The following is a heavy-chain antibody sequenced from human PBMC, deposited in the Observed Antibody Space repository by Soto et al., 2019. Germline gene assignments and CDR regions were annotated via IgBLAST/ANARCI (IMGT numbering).Heavy chain of an antibody. J-gene: IGHJ4*02. V-gene: IGHV1-18*01. CDR3: AKPPLTISPFYFDY. Sequence: GGPVKVSCKASGYTFTSYGISWVRQAPGQGLEWMGWISAYNGNTNYAQKLQGRVTMTTDTSTSTAYMELRSLRSDDTAVYYCAKPPLTISPFYFDYWGQEPLVTASS. CDR1: GYTFTSYG. CDR2: ISAYNGNT. D-gene: IGHD3-10*01.